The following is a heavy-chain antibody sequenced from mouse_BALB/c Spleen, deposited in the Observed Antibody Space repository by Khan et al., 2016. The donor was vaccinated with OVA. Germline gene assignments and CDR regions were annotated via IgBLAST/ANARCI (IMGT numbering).Heavy chain of an antibody. CDR1: GYSITSGYG. J-gene: IGHJ2*01. D-gene: IGHD1-2*01. Sequence: QSGPGLVKPSQSLSLTCTVTGYSITSGYGWNWIRQFPGNKLEWMGYISYSGSTNYNPSLKSRISITRDTSKNQFFLQLNSVTTEDTATYFCARTARIKYWGQGTTLTVSS. CDR2: ISYSGST. CDR3: ARTARIKY. V-gene: IGHV3-2*02.